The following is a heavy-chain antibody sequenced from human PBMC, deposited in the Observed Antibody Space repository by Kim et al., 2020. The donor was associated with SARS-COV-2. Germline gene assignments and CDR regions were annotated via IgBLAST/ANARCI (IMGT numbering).Heavy chain of an antibody. D-gene: IGHD6-19*01. Sequence: SETLSLTCTVSGGSISSSSYYWGWIRQPPGKGLEWIGSIYYSGSTYYNPSLKSRVTISVDTSKNQFSLKLSSVTAADTAVYYCARLRLGRIAVAGTGDYWGQGTLVTVSS. CDR3: ARLRLGRIAVAGTGDY. CDR2: IYYSGST. J-gene: IGHJ4*02. CDR1: GGSISSSSYY. V-gene: IGHV4-39*01.